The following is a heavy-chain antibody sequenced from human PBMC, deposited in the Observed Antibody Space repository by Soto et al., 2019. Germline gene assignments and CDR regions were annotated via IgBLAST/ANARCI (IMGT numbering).Heavy chain of an antibody. D-gene: IGHD6-19*01. CDR3: ARLAPVAENSAAFDI. CDR1: GGSMSRYY. V-gene: IGHV4-59*01. Sequence: PSETPSLTCTVSGGSMSRYYWTWIRQPPGKGLEWIGNIHYTGSTNYNPSLKSRVTILLGTSTSQFSLKVSSVTAADTAVYYCARLAPVAENSAAFDIWGQGTMVTVSS. J-gene: IGHJ3*02. CDR2: IHYTGST.